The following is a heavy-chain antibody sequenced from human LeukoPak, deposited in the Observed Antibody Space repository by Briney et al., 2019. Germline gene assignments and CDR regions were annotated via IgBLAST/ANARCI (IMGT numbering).Heavy chain of an antibody. CDR1: GFTFSSYW. CDR3: ARAGYSSSWTGNYFDY. Sequence: GGSLRLSCAASGFTFSSYWMHWVRQAPGKGLVWVSRINSDGSSTSYADSVKGRFTISRDNAKNTLYLQMNSLRAEDTAVYYCARAGYSSSWTGNYFDYWGQGTLVTVSS. CDR2: INSDGSST. V-gene: IGHV3-74*01. D-gene: IGHD6-13*01. J-gene: IGHJ4*02.